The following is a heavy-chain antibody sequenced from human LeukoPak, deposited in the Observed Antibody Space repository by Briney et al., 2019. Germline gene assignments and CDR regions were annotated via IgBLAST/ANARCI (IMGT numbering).Heavy chain of an antibody. CDR2: IGAGGAFT. V-gene: IGHV3-23*01. CDR3: AKESNAFDI. J-gene: IGHJ3*02. CDR1: GLTFSSYA. Sequence: GGPLRLSCAASGLTFSSYAMNWVRQAPGKGLEWVSVIGAGGAFTHYADSVKGRFTISSDKSKNTLYLQMNSLRAEDTALYFCAKESNAFDIWGQGTMVTVSS.